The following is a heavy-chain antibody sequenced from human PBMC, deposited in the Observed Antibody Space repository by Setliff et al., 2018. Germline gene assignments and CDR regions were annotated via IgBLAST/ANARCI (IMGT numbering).Heavy chain of an antibody. V-gene: IGHV4-4*08. Sequence: SETLSLTCTVSGGSISSYYWSWIRQPPGKGPEWIGYIHISGSANYNPSLKSRVTISVDTSKNQFSLKLSSVTAADTAVYYCARGAGWWDLWGQGTLVTVSS. CDR1: GGSISSYY. J-gene: IGHJ5*02. CDR3: ARGAGWWDL. CDR2: IHISGSA.